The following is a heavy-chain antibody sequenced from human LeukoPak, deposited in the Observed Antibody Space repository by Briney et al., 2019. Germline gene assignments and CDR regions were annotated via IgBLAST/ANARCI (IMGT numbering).Heavy chain of an antibody. CDR2: IYSGGST. CDR3: AKDRVVITFGGVIAN. Sequence: GGSLRLSCAASGFTVSSNYMSWVRQAPGKGLEWVSVIYSGGSTYYADSVKGRFTISRDNSKNTLYLQMNSLRAEDTAIYYCAKDRVVITFGGVIANWGQGTLVTVSS. J-gene: IGHJ4*02. V-gene: IGHV3-66*01. D-gene: IGHD3-16*02. CDR1: GFTVSSNY.